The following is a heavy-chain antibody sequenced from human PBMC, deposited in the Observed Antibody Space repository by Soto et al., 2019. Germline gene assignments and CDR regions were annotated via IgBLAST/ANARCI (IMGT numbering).Heavy chain of an antibody. CDR3: ARYGEYSSLYNWFDP. Sequence: SETLSLTCTVSGGSISSSSYYWGWIRQPPGKGLEWIGSIYYSGSTYYNPSLKSRVTISVDTSKNQFSLKLSSVTAADTAVYYCARYGEYSSLYNWFDPWGQGTLVTVSS. V-gene: IGHV4-39*01. J-gene: IGHJ5*02. CDR2: IYYSGST. CDR1: GGSISSSSYY. D-gene: IGHD6-6*01.